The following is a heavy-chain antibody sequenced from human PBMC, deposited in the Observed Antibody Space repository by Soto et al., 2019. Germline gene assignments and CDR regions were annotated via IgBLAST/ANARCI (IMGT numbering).Heavy chain of an antibody. V-gene: IGHV3-21*01. J-gene: IGHJ4*02. CDR3: ATGYYYDSSGYYYDFDY. D-gene: IGHD3-22*01. CDR2: ISSSSSYI. CDR1: GFTFSSYS. Sequence: GVSLRLSCAASGFTFSSYSMNWVRQAPGKGLEWVSSISSSSSYIYYADSVKGRFTISRDNAKNSLYLQMNSLRAEDTAVYYCATGYYYDSSGYYYDFDYWGQGTLVTVSS.